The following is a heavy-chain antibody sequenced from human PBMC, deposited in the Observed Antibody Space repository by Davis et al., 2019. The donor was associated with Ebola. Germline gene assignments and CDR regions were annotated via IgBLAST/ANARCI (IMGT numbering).Heavy chain of an antibody. J-gene: IGHJ2*01. Sequence: AASVKVSCKASGYTFTSYDINWVRQATGQGLEWMGWMNPNSGNTGYAQKFQGRVTMTRNTSISTAYMELSSLRSEDTAVYYCARGLLATVVTLSYWYFDLWGRGTLVTVSS. V-gene: IGHV1-8*01. CDR3: ARGLLATVVTLSYWYFDL. CDR1: GYTFTSYD. D-gene: IGHD4-23*01. CDR2: MNPNSGNT.